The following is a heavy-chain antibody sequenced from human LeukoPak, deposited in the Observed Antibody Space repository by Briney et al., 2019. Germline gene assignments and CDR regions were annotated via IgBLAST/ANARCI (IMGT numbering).Heavy chain of an antibody. CDR1: GFTFSSYD. J-gene: IGHJ4*02. D-gene: IGHD2-2*01. CDR3: AKVGYCGSTRCPYPSGIDY. V-gene: IGHV3-23*01. Sequence: GGSLRLSCAASGFTFSSYDMNWVRQAPGKGLEWVSSISGSGDSTYYADSVKGRFTISRDNSKNTLYLQMNSLRAEDTAVYYCAKVGYCGSTRCPYPSGIDYWGQGTLVTVSS. CDR2: ISGSGDST.